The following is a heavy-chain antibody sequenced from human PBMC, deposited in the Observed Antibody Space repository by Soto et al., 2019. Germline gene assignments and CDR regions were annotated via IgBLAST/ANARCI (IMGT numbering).Heavy chain of an antibody. D-gene: IGHD3-10*01. CDR1: GFTFRNNV. V-gene: IGHV3-23*01. CDR3: AKDGWFGELLYDY. J-gene: IGHJ4*02. CDR2: ITGSGRDT. Sequence: GGSLRLSCAASGFTFRNNVLSWVRQAPGKGLDWVSGITGSGRDTYYADSVKGRFTISRDNSKNTLYLQMNSLRAEDTAVYYCAKDGWFGELLYDYWGQGTQVTVSS.